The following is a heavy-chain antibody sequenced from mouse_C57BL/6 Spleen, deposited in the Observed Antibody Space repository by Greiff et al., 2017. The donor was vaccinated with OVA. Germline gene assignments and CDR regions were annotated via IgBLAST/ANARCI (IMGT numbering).Heavy chain of an antibody. J-gene: IGHJ3*01. CDR2: IDPSDSYT. D-gene: IGHD1-1*01. Sequence: QVQLQQPGAELVKPGASVKLSCKASGYTFTSYWMQWVKQRPGQGLEWIGEIDPSDSYTNYNQKFKGKATLTVDTSSSTANMRLSSLTSEDSAVYYCARSGGNYGSSWFAYWGQGTLVTVSA. CDR1: GYTFTSYW. V-gene: IGHV1-50*01. CDR3: ARSGGNYGSSWFAY.